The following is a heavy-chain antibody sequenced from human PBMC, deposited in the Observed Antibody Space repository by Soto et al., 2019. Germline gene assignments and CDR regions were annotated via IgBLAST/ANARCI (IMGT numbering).Heavy chain of an antibody. J-gene: IGHJ4*02. CDR3: ARDSSGYYYLFDY. Sequence: SETLSLTCTVSGVSVSSGSFYWAWIRQPPGKGLEWIGCIYTSGSTNYNPSLKSRVNMSVDTSKNQFSLNLSSVTAADTAVYYCARDSSGYYYLFDYWGQGTLVTVSS. D-gene: IGHD3-22*01. CDR2: IYTSGST. V-gene: IGHV4-61*01. CDR1: GVSVSSGSFY.